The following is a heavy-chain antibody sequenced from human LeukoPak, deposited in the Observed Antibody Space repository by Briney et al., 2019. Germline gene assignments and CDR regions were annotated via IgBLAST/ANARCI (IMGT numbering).Heavy chain of an antibody. Sequence: ASVKVSCKASGGTFSSYAISWVRQAPGQGLEWMGWISAYNGNTNYAQKLQGRVTMTTDTSTSTAYMELRSLRSDDTAVYYCARRSHPQIYWGGAYYYGMDVWGQGTTVTVSS. V-gene: IGHV1-18*01. CDR1: GGTFSSYA. D-gene: IGHD2-21*01. CDR3: ARRSHPQIYWGGAYYYGMDV. J-gene: IGHJ6*02. CDR2: ISAYNGNT.